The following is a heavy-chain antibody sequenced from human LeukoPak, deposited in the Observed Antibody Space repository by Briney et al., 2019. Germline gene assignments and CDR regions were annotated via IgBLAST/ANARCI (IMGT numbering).Heavy chain of an antibody. CDR1: GYTFTSYD. CDR2: MNPNSGNT. Sequence: ASVKVSCKASGYTFTSYDINWVRQATGQGLEWMGWMNPNSGNTGYAQKFQGRVTMTRSTSIGTAYMELSSLRSEDTAVYYCARGSWGYGDYYFDYWGQGTLVTVSS. J-gene: IGHJ4*02. D-gene: IGHD4-17*01. V-gene: IGHV1-8*01. CDR3: ARGSWGYGDYYFDY.